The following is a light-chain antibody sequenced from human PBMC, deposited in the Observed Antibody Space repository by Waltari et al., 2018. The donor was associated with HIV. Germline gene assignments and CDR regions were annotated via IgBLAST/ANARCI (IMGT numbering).Light chain of an antibody. Sequence: EIVMTQSPATLSVSPGERATLSCRASQSVSSNLAWYQQKPCQAPRHLIYGASTRATGIPARFSGSGSGTEFTLTISSLQSGDFAVYYCQQYNNWPPRYTFGQGTKLEIK. CDR1: QSVSSN. CDR3: QQYNNWPPRYT. J-gene: IGKJ2*01. CDR2: GAS. V-gene: IGKV3-15*01.